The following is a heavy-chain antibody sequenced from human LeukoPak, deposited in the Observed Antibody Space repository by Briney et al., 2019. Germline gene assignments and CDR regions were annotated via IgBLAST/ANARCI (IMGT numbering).Heavy chain of an antibody. CDR3: ARRLTQYDCFDP. Sequence: SQTLSLTCAISGDSVSSNSVTWNWIRQSPSRGLEWLGRTYYRSTWYNDYAVSVRSRITVNPDTSKNQFSLHLNSVTPEDTAVYYCARRLTQYDCFDPWGQGILVTVSS. CDR2: TYYRSTWYN. D-gene: IGHD2-2*01. CDR1: GDSVSSNSVT. J-gene: IGHJ5*02. V-gene: IGHV6-1*01.